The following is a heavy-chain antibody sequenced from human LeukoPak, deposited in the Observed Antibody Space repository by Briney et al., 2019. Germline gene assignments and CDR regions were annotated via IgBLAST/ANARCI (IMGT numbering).Heavy chain of an antibody. V-gene: IGHV4-34*01. D-gene: IGHD3-22*01. CDR3: ARGPYSYDSSGAFDI. CDR2: INHSGST. Sequence: SETLSLTCAVYGGSFSGYYWSWIRQPPGKGLEWIGEINHSGSTNYNPSLKSRVTISVDTPKNQFSLKLSSVTAADTAVYFCARGPYSYDSSGAFDIWGQGTVVTVSS. J-gene: IGHJ3*02. CDR1: GGSFSGYY.